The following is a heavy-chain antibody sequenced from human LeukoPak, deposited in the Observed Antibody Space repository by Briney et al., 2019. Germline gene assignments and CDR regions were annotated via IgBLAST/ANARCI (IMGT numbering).Heavy chain of an antibody. D-gene: IGHD1-14*01. J-gene: IGHJ6*02. CDR1: GFTFSSYA. V-gene: IGHV3-23*01. CDR3: AKAPTGNYYYGMDV. Sequence: GGSLRLSCAASGFTFSSYAMSWVRQAPGKGLEWVSAISGSGGSTYYADSVKGRLTISRDNSKNTLYLQMNSLRAEDTAVYYCAKAPTGNYYYGMDVWGQGTTVTVSS. CDR2: ISGSGGST.